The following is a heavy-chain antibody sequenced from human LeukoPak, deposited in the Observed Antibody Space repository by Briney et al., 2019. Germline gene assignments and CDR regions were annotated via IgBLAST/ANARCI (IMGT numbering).Heavy chain of an antibody. V-gene: IGHV3-30*18. D-gene: IGHD1-14*01. CDR2: ISHDEGNK. J-gene: IGHJ4*02. Sequence: GGSLRLSCAASGFTFSSYGMHWIRQAPGKGLEWVAAISHDEGNKYYADSVKGRFTISRDNSKNSLYLQLNSLGGEDTAMYYCAKGGGITDYARFDYWGQGTLVTVSS. CDR3: AKGGGITDYARFDY. CDR1: GFTFSSYG.